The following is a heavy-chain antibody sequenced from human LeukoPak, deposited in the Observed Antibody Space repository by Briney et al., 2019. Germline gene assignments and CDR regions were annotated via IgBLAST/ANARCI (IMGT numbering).Heavy chain of an antibody. Sequence: PGGPLRLSCAASGFTFSSYAMSWVRQAPGKGLEWVSAISGSGGSTYYADSVKGRFTISRDNSKNTLYLQMNSLRAEDAAVYYCAKKSGSYYNYFDYWGQGTLVTVSS. CDR1: GFTFSSYA. CDR3: AKKSGSYYNYFDY. V-gene: IGHV3-23*01. CDR2: ISGSGGST. D-gene: IGHD1-26*01. J-gene: IGHJ4*02.